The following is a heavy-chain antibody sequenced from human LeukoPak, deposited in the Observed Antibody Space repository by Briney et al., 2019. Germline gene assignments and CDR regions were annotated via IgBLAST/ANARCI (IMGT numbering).Heavy chain of an antibody. CDR2: IDKNDATT. J-gene: IGHJ4*02. CDR1: GFTFSNYA. D-gene: IGHD1/OR15-1a*01. CDR3: AIYNGQLLEQWYYDY. Sequence: TGGSLRLSCAASGFTFSNYAMSWVRQAPGKGLEWVSSIDKNDATTNYADSVRGRFTISRDNSKNTLHLQMSSLRAEDTAVYYCAIYNGQLLEQWYYDYWGQGTLVTVSS. V-gene: IGHV3-23*01.